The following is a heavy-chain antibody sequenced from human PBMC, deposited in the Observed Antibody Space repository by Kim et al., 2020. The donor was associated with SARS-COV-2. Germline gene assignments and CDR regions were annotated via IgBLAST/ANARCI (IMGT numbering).Heavy chain of an antibody. CDR1: GFTFSSYS. V-gene: IGHV3-48*04. J-gene: IGHJ6*02. CDR3: ARDRVVVPAVIEGYYYYGMDV. CDR2: ISSSSSTI. Sequence: GGSLRLSCAASGFTFSSYSMNWVRQAPGKGLEWVSYISSSSSTIYYADSVKGRFTISRDNAKNSLYLQMNSLRAEDTAVYYCARDRVVVPAVIEGYYYYGMDVWGQRTTVTVSS. D-gene: IGHD2-2*01.